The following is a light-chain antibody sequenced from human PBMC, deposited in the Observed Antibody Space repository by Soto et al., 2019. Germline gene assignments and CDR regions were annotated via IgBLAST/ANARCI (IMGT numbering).Light chain of an antibody. CDR3: QQHHSYPLT. V-gene: IGKV1-16*01. Sequence: DIQMTRSPSSVSASVGDRVTITCRASQDIMNYLAWFQQKPGKAPKSLIFAASGLQSGVPSRFSGSGYGTDFTLTISSLQPEDFATYYCQQHHSYPLTFGGGTNVEIK. J-gene: IGKJ4*01. CDR1: QDIMNY. CDR2: AAS.